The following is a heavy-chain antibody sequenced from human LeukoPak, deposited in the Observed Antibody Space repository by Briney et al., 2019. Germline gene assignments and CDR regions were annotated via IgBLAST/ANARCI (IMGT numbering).Heavy chain of an antibody. Sequence: SETLSLTCAVSGGSITNTNWWSWVRQPPGKGLEWIGEINHSGSTNYNPSLKSRVTISVDKSKNQFSLKLSSVTAADTAVYYCARAYYYDTSGKNDWGQGTLVTVSP. CDR3: ARAYYYDTSGKND. D-gene: IGHD3-22*01. V-gene: IGHV4-4*02. CDR2: INHSGST. CDR1: GGSITNTNW. J-gene: IGHJ4*01.